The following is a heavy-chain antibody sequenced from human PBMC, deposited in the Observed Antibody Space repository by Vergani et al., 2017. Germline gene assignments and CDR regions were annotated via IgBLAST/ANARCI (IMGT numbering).Heavy chain of an antibody. V-gene: IGHV3-7*01. CDR1: GFTFSSYW. Sequence: EVQLLESGGGLVQPGGSLRLSCAASGFTFSSYWMSWVRQAPGKGLEWVANIKQDGSEKYYVDSVKGRFTISRDNAKNSLYLQMNSLRAEDTAVYYCARVRVPSKAAAGPYFDYWGQGTLVTVSS. CDR3: ARVRVPSKAAAGPYFDY. J-gene: IGHJ4*02. CDR2: IKQDGSEK. D-gene: IGHD6-13*01.